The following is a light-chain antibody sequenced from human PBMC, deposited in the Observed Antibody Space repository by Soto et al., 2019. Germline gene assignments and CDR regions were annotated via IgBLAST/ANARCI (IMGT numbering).Light chain of an antibody. CDR2: AAS. CDR1: QSMSSY. J-gene: IGKJ4*01. V-gene: IGKV1-39*01. Sequence: DLPMTQSPSSLSASVGDRVTITCRASQSMSSYLNWYQQKPGKAPKLLIYAASSMQSGVPSRFSGSGSGTDFTLTISSLQPEDFSTYYCQQSYSTLLTFGGGTKVEIK. CDR3: QQSYSTLLT.